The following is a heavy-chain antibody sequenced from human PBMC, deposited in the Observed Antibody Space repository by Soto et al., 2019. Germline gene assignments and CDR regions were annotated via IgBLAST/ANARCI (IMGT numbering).Heavy chain of an antibody. CDR2: IYHSGST. D-gene: IGHD6-13*01. CDR3: ARETPQGIAAAGQIDY. CDR1: GYSISSGYY. V-gene: IGHV4-38-2*02. Sequence: SETLSLTCAVSGYSISSGYYWGWIRQPPGKGLEWIGSIYHSGSTYYNPSLKSRVTISVDTSKNQFSLKLSSVTAADTAVYYCARETPQGIAAAGQIDYWGQGTLVTVSS. J-gene: IGHJ4*02.